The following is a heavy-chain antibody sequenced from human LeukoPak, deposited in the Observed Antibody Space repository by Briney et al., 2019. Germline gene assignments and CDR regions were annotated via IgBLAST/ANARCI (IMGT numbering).Heavy chain of an antibody. CDR2: IVPANGDT. CDR1: GYTFTGYY. CDR3: ARANQNYFDY. Sequence: GASVKVSCKTSGYTFTGYYMHWVRQAPGQGFEWMGWIVPANGDTNYAQKFQGRVTMTRDTSISTAFMELSRLTSDDTAIYYCARANQNYFDYWGQGTLVTVSS. J-gene: IGHJ4*02. V-gene: IGHV1-2*02.